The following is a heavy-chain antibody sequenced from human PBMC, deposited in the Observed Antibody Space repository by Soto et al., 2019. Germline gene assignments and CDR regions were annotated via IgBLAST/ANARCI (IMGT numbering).Heavy chain of an antibody. V-gene: IGHV4-31*03. CDR1: GGSISSGGYY. D-gene: IGHD2-15*01. J-gene: IGHJ6*02. CDR2: IYYSGNT. CDR3: ARVVVTASYYYYAMDV. Sequence: QVQLQESGPGLVETSQTLSLICTVSGGSISSGGYYWSWIRQHPGMGLEWIAYIYYSGNTFYNPSLQSRVTISVDTSKNQFSQKLSSVTAADTAVYYCARVVVTASYYYYAMDVWGQGTTVTVSS.